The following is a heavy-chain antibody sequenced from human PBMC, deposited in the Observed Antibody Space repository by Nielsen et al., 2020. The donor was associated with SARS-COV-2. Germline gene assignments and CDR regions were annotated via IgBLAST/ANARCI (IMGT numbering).Heavy chain of an antibody. CDR2: ISSSGSTI. D-gene: IGHD3-10*01. CDR3: ARGREYYGSGSLFDY. V-gene: IGHV3-48*03. J-gene: IGHJ4*02. Sequence: SCAASGFTFSSYEMNWVRQAPGKGLEWVSYISSSGSTIYYADSVKGRFTISRDNAKNSLYLQMNSLRAEDTAVYYCARGREYYGSGSLFDYWGQGTLVTVSS. CDR1: GFTFSSYE.